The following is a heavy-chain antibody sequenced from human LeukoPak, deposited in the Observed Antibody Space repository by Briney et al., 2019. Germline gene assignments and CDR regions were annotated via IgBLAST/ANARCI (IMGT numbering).Heavy chain of an antibody. Sequence: SETLSLTCTVSGGSISSYYWSWIRQPPGKGLEWIGYIYYSGSTNYNPSLKSRVTISVDTSKNQFSLKLSSVTAADTAVYYCASSLAYCGGDCYGPYDYWGQGTLVTVSS. CDR1: GGSISSYY. V-gene: IGHV4-59*01. CDR3: ASSLAYCGGDCYGPYDY. D-gene: IGHD2-21*02. CDR2: IYYSGST. J-gene: IGHJ4*02.